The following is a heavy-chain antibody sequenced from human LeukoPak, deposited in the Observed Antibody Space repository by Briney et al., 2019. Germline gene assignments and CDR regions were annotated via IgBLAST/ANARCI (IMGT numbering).Heavy chain of an antibody. J-gene: IGHJ5*02. CDR1: GFTFSSYA. CDR2: VKSDGAGT. Sequence: GGSLRLSCAASGFTFSSYAMSWVRQAPGKGLAWVASVKSDGAGTHYADSVKGRFTISRDNSKNILYLQMNSLRAEDTAIYYCARCTTASSGWCNWLDPWGQGTLVTVSS. CDR3: ARCTTASSGWCNWLDP. V-gene: IGHV3-23*01. D-gene: IGHD3-22*01.